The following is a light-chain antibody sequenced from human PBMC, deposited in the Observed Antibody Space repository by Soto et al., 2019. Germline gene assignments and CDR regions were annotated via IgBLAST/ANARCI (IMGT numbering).Light chain of an antibody. CDR3: GTWDSSLRGV. CDR2: ENN. V-gene: IGLV1-51*02. CDR1: SSNIGNNY. J-gene: IGLJ3*02. Sequence: QSVLTQPPSVSAAPGQKVTISCSGSSSNIGNNYVSWYQQLPGTAPKLLIYENNKRPSGIPDRFSGSKSGTSATLGITGLQTGDEADDYCGTWDSSLRGVFGGGTKVTVL.